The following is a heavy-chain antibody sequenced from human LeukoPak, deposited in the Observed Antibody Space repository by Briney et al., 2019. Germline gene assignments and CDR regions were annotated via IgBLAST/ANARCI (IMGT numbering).Heavy chain of an antibody. CDR2: IRYDGSNK. CDR1: GFTFSSYG. Sequence: GGSLRLSCAAPGFTFSSYGMHWVRQAPGKGLEWVAFIRYDGSNKYYADSVKGRFTISRDNSKNTLYLQMNSLRPEDTAVYHCAKDSKRWKTYYYEAGSYYFDYWGQGTRVTVSS. CDR3: AKDSKRWKTYYYEAGSYYFDY. J-gene: IGHJ4*02. D-gene: IGHD3-10*01. V-gene: IGHV3-30*02.